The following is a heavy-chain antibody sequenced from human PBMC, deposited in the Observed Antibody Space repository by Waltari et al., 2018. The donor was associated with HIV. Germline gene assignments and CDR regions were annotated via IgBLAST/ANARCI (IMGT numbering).Heavy chain of an antibody. CDR3: AAADVVGIKEADLSH. D-gene: IGHD2-15*01. J-gene: IGHJ4*02. V-gene: IGHV1-69*04. Sequence: QVQLVQSGAEVKKPGSSVKVSCKASGGTFSSYGINWVRQAPGQGLEWMGRVIPFLGIANYARQFQGRGTITADRSTSTAYMELSGLKSGDTAVYFCAAADVVGIKEADLSHWGQGTLVTVSS. CDR2: VIPFLGIA. CDR1: GGTFSSYG.